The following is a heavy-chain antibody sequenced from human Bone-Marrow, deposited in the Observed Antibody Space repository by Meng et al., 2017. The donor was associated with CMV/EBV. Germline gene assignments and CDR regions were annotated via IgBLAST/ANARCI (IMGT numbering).Heavy chain of an antibody. V-gene: IGHV1-2*02. CDR2: INPNSGGT. J-gene: IGHJ3*02. CDR1: RHTLTGYY. Sequence: ASVKVSCKAPRHTLTGYYIHWVRQAPGQGLEWLGWINPNSGGTNYAQKFQGRVTMTRDTSISTAYMELSRLRSDDTAVYYCAREYYDSYGGAFDIWGQGTMVTVSS. CDR3: AREYYDSYGGAFDI. D-gene: IGHD3-16*01.